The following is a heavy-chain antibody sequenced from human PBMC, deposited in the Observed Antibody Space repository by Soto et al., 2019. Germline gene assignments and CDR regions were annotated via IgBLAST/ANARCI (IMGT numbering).Heavy chain of an antibody. V-gene: IGHV3-43*01. J-gene: IGHJ1*01. CDR1: GLTCDGYT. CDR3: AREGTTVRYFQH. CDR2: ISWDGGST. D-gene: IGHD1-7*01. Sequence: PGRSLRLSRPASGLTCDGYTLHWVRQAPGKGLEWVSLISWDGGSTYYADSVKGRFTISRDNSKNSLYLQMNSLRTEDTALYYCAREGTTVRYFQHWGQGTLVTVSS.